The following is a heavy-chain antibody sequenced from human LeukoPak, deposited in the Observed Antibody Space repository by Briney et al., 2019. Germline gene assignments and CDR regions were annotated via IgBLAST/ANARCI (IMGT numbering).Heavy chain of an antibody. CDR1: GGSISSYY. CDR3: ARYDSPRTRYFDY. Sequence: PSETLSLTCTVSGGSISSYYLSWIRQPPGKGLEWIGYIYHSGSTYYNPSLKSRVTISVDRSKNQFSLKLSSVTAADTAVYYCARYDSPRTRYFDYWAREPWSPSPQ. CDR2: IYHSGST. V-gene: IGHV4-59*12. D-gene: IGHD3-3*01. J-gene: IGHJ4*02.